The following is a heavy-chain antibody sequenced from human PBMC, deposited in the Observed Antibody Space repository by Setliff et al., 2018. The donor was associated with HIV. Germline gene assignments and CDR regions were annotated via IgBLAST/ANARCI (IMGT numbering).Heavy chain of an antibody. J-gene: IGHJ3*01. CDR1: GDYIRNSRDN. V-gene: IGHV4-39*02. CDR2: IYYSGTT. CDR3: ARELDNSYNSDPFDV. Sequence: PSETLSLTCSVSGDYIRNSRDNWSWIRQPPGKGLEWIGNIYYSGTTYYSPYLNSRVTISVDRSRNHFSLRLSAVTAADTAVYYCARELDNSYNSDPFDVWGQGTMVTVSS. D-gene: IGHD1-20*01.